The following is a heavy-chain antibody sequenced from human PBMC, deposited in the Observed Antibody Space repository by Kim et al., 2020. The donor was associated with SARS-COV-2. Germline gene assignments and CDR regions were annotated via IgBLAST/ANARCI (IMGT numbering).Heavy chain of an antibody. Sequence: SATSYADSVKGRFTISRDNAKNTLYLQMNSLRAEDTAVYYCARHLDTVMLWGQGTLVTVSS. CDR3: ARHLDTVML. J-gene: IGHJ4*02. V-gene: IGHV3-74*01. D-gene: IGHD5-18*01. CDR2: SAT.